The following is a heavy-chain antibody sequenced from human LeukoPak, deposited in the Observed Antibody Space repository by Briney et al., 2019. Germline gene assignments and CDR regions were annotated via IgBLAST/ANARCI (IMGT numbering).Heavy chain of an antibody. CDR3: ARGVRPSDFDY. CDR2: IYPVDSDT. CDR1: GYSFATFW. D-gene: IGHD2-21*01. J-gene: IGHJ4*02. Sequence: GESLKISCKGSGYSFATFWIAWVRQVPGKGLEWIGVIYPVDSDTRYSPSFQGQVTISADKSISTAYLQWSSLKASDTAMYYCARGVRPSDFDYWGQGTLVTVSS. V-gene: IGHV5-51*01.